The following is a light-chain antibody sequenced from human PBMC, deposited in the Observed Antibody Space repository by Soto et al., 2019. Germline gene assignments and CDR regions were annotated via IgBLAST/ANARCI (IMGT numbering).Light chain of an antibody. J-gene: IGKJ1*01. Sequence: EIVMTPSPPALSVSPGGRATLSCRASQSVSSNLAWYQQKPGQAPRLLIYGASTRATGTPARFSGSGSGTEFTLTISSLQSEDFAVYYCQQYNKWPRTVGQGTKVDI. CDR1: QSVSSN. V-gene: IGKV3-15*01. CDR3: QQYNKWPRT. CDR2: GAS.